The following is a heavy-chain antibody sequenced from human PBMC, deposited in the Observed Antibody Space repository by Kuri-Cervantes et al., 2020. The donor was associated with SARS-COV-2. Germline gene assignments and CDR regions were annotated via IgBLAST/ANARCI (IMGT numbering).Heavy chain of an antibody. CDR2: IDWDGRDS. CDR3: AKDAVSLTIRVGFDS. V-gene: IGHV3-43*01. J-gene: IGHJ4*02. CDR1: GFTFGDYT. Sequence: GGSLRLSCAASGFTFGDYTMHWVRQAPGKGLEWVSLIDWDGRDSYYADSVKGRFTISRDNNKNSLYLQLNSLTIEDTALYYCAKDAVSLTIRVGFDSWGQGTLVTVSS. D-gene: IGHD3-22*01.